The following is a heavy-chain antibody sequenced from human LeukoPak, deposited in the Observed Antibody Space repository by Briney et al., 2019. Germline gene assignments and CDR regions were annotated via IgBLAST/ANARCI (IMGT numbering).Heavy chain of an antibody. CDR1: GFTFSSYW. CDR3: ARALKYYDFWGDYLTPFNDAFDI. D-gene: IGHD3-3*01. J-gene: IGHJ3*02. CDR2: INSDGSTT. Sequence: PGGSLRLSCAASGFTFSSYWTHWVRQAPGKGLVWVLRINSDGSTTSYTDSVKGRFTISRDNAKNTLNLQMISLRAEDTAVYYWARALKYYDFWGDYLTPFNDAFDIWGQGKMVTVSS. V-gene: IGHV3-74*01.